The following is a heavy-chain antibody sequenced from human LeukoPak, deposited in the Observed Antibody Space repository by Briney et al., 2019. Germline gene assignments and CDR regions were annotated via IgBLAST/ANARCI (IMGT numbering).Heavy chain of an antibody. J-gene: IGHJ4*02. V-gene: IGHV4-4*09. Sequence: SETLSLTCNVSGDSISSYYWSWIRQPPGEGLEWIGYIYTSGTTSYNPSLKSRVTISVDTSKSQFSLRLSSVTAADTAVYYCARSYYDFLTGYYLDYWGQGTLVTVSS. CDR3: ARSYYDFLTGYYLDY. CDR2: IYTSGTT. D-gene: IGHD3-9*01. CDR1: GDSISSYY.